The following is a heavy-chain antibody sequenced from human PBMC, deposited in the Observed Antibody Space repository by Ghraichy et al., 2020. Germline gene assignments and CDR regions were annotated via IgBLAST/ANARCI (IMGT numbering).Heavy chain of an antibody. CDR1: GGSFGDSS. D-gene: IGHD3-3*01. CDR3: ARRYNGGRFLEEPVWFDP. Sequence: SETLSLTCAVYGGSFGDSSWSWIRQSPGQGLEWIGQVNHGGSTTFNPSLKSRVSISVDTSQKQFSLKVPSVTAADTAMYYCARRYNGGRFLEEPVWFDPWGQGTLVIVSS. CDR2: VNHGGST. J-gene: IGHJ5*02. V-gene: IGHV4-34*01.